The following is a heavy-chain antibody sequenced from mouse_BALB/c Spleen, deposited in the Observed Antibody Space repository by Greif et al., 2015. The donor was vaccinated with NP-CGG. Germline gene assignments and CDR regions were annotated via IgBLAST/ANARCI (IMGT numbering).Heavy chain of an antibody. CDR3: TRGGNYAMDY. J-gene: IGHJ4*01. Sequence: EVKLLESGGGLVKPGGSLKLSCAASGFTFSSYTMSWVRQTPEKRLEWVATISSGGSYTYYPDSVEGRFTISRDNAKNTLYLQMSSLKSEDTAMYYCTRGGNYAMDYWGQGTSVTVSS. V-gene: IGHV5-6-4*01. D-gene: IGHD2-14*01. CDR2: ISSGGSYT. CDR1: GFTFSSYT.